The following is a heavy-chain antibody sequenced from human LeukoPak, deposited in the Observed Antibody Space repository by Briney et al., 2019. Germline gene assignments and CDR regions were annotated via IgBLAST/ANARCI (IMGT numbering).Heavy chain of an antibody. CDR1: GFTFISYA. J-gene: IGHJ4*02. D-gene: IGHD6-19*01. CDR2: ISYDGSNK. CDR3: ASCGCVLFDY. V-gene: IGHV3-30-3*01. Sequence: GRSLRLSCAASGFTFISYAMHWVRQAPGKGLEWVAVISYDGSNKYYADSVKGRFTISRDNSKNTLYLQMNSLRAEDTAVYYCASCGCVLFDYWGQGTLVTVSS.